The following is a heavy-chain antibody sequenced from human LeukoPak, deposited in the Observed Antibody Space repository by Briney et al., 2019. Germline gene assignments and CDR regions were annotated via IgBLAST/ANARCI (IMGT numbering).Heavy chain of an antibody. CDR3: AREAVIVPAALNWFDP. V-gene: IGHV4-61*01. CDR1: GGSVSSGSYY. J-gene: IGHJ5*02. Sequence: SETLSLTCTVSGGSVSSGSYYWSWIRQPPGKGLEWIGCIYYSGSTNYNPSLKSRVTISVDTSKNQFSLKLSSVTAADTAVYYCAREAVIVPAALNWFDPWGQGTLVTVSS. CDR2: IYYSGST. D-gene: IGHD2-2*01.